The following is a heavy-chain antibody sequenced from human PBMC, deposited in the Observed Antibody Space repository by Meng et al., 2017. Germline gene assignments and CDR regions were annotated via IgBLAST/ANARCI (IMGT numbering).Heavy chain of an antibody. D-gene: IGHD6-25*01. CDR3: ARDEDISAAGKLFGDY. CDR2: INPKSGDT. J-gene: IGHJ4*02. CDR1: GYNFPDYY. Sequence: QVQLVESGAEVDKPRASVKVSCKTSGYNFPDYYIHWVRRAPGQGLEWMGRINPKSGDTHYAQKFQARVTMTGDTSISTAYMELSGLRSDDTAMYYCARDEDISAAGKLFGDYWGQGTLVTVSS. V-gene: IGHV1-2*06.